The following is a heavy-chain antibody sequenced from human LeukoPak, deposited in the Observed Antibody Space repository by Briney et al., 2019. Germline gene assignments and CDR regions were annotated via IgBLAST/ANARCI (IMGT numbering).Heavy chain of an antibody. CDR3: AKFGTYPVHVSYSYYYLDV. CDR1: GASISAHY. D-gene: IGHD1-26*01. CDR2: VYYTGTT. Sequence: SETLSLTCTVSGASISAHYWSWLRQPPGKGLEDIGDVYYTGTTNYNPSLQSRVTMSVDTSKNQFSLRLTSVTAADTAVYYCAKFGTYPVHVSYSYYYLDVWGKGTTVTVSS. J-gene: IGHJ6*03. V-gene: IGHV4-59*11.